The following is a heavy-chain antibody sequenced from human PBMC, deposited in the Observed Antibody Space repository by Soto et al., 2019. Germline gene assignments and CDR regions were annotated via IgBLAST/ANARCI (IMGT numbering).Heavy chain of an antibody. CDR3: ARHFVAVVIKGWGY. V-gene: IGHV4-39*01. J-gene: IGHJ4*02. D-gene: IGHD3-22*01. Sequence: QLQLQESGPGLVKPSETLSLTCTVSGGSIDRSNYYWDWIRQPPGKGLEWIGTTYYNGNAYYNPSLKHRVTMSVETSKHQFSLKLISVTAADTAVYYCARHFVAVVIKGWGYWGQGTLVTVSS. CDR2: TYYNGNA. CDR1: GGSIDRSNYY.